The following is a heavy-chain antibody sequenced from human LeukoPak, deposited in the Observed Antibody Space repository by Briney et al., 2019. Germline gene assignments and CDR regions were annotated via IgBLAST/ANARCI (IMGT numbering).Heavy chain of an antibody. D-gene: IGHD2-2*01. J-gene: IGHJ4*02. V-gene: IGHV3-30*02. Sequence: GGSLRLSCAASGFTFSSYGMHWVRQAPGKGLEWVAFIRYDGSNKYYADSVKGRFTITRDNSKNTLYLQMNSLRAEDTAVYYCAKRGGTIGVVVPAEFDYWGQGTLVTVSS. CDR3: AKRGGTIGVVVPAEFDY. CDR2: IRYDGSNK. CDR1: GFTFSSYG.